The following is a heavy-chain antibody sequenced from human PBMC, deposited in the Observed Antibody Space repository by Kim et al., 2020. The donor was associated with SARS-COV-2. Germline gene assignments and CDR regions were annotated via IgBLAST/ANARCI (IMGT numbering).Heavy chain of an antibody. V-gene: IGHV3-48*04. Sequence: GGSLRLSCAASGFTFSSYSMNWVRQAPGKGLEWVSYISSSSSTIYYADSVKGRFTISRDNAKNSLYLQMNSLRAEDTAVYYCARVRMLGPYNWFDPWGQGTLVTVSS. CDR2: ISSSSSTI. CDR1: GFTFSSYS. CDR3: ARVRMLGPYNWFDP. J-gene: IGHJ5*02. D-gene: IGHD3-10*02.